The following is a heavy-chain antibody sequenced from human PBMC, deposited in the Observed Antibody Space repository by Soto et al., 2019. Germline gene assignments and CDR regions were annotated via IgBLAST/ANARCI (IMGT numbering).Heavy chain of an antibody. CDR1: GYTFTSYY. D-gene: IGHD3-22*01. CDR2: INPSGGST. CDR3: ARGLIYDRSGYYFEY. V-gene: IGHV1-46*01. J-gene: IGHJ4*02. Sequence: AASVKVSCKASGYTFTSYYMHWVRQAPGQGLEWMGIINPSGGSTRYAQKFQGRVTMTRDTSTSTVYMELSSLRSEDTAVYYRARGLIYDRSGYYFEYWGQGTLVTVSS.